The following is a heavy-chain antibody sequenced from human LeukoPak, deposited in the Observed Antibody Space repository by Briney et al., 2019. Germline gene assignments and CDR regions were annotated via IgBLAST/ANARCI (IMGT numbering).Heavy chain of an antibody. J-gene: IGHJ2*01. CDR1: GGSISSGGYS. Sequence: PSETLSLTCAVSGGSISSGGYSWSWIRQPPGKGLEWIGYIYYSGSTYYNPSLKSRVTISVDTSKNQFSLKLSSVTAADTAVYYCARSLYDSSGSHWYFDLWGRGTLVTVSS. CDR2: IYYSGST. CDR3: ARSLYDSSGSHWYFDL. D-gene: IGHD3-22*01. V-gene: IGHV4-30-2*05.